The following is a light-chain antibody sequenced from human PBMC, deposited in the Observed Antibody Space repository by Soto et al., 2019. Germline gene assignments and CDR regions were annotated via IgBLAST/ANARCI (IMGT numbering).Light chain of an antibody. J-gene: IGLJ2*01. Sequence: QSALTQPASVSGSPGQSITISCTGTSSHVGGYNYVSWYQQHPGKAPKLMIYDVSHRPSGGSDRFSGSKSGNTASLTISGLQAEDEADYYCSSYTSSSTVVFGGGTKLTVL. CDR1: SSHVGGYNY. CDR2: DVS. CDR3: SSYTSSSTVV. V-gene: IGLV2-14*01.